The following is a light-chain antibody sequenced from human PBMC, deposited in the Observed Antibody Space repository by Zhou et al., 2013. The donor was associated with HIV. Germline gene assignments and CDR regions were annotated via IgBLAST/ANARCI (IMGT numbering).Light chain of an antibody. J-gene: IGKJ1*01. V-gene: IGKV1-9*01. CDR2: AAS. CDR3: QQYASYSQT. Sequence: DMQLTQSPSFLSASVGDRVTITCRASQAITNHLAWYQQKPGIAPKLLIYAASTLQSGVPSRFSGSGSGTEFTLTISCLQSEDFATYYCQQYASYSQTFGQGTKVDIK. CDR1: QAITNH.